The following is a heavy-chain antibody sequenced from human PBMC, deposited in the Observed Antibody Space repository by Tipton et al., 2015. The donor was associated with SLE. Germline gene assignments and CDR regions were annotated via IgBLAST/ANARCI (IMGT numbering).Heavy chain of an antibody. J-gene: IGHJ4*02. CDR3: ARDSGSGSYRYFDY. V-gene: IGHV4-61*02. CDR2: IYTSGST. CDR1: GGSISSSSYY. D-gene: IGHD1-26*01. Sequence: LSLTCTVPGGSISSSSYYWSWIRQPAGKGLEWIGRIYTSGSTNYNPSLKSRVTMSVDTSKNQFSLKLSSVTAADTAVYYCARDSGSGSYRYFDYWGQGTLVTVSS.